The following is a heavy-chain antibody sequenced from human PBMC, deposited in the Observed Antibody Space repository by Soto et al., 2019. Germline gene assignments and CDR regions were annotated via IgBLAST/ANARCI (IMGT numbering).Heavy chain of an antibody. D-gene: IGHD3-3*01. CDR2: INHSGST. CDR3: ARCPLTIFRAVINRDAFDI. J-gene: IGHJ3*02. CDR1: GGSFSGYY. V-gene: IGHV4-34*01. Sequence: SETLSLTCAVYGGSFSGYYWSWIRQPPGKGLEWIGEINHSGSTNYNPSLKSRVTISVDTSKNQFSLKLSSVTAADTAVYYCARCPLTIFRAVINRDAFDIWGQATMVT.